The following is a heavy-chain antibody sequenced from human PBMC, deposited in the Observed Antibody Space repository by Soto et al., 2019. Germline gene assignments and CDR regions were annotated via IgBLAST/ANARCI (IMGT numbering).Heavy chain of an antibody. CDR3: AKEMLASISRPYDY. D-gene: IGHD5-12*01. CDR1: GFTFGNFG. J-gene: IGHJ4*02. CDR2: ISASGFNR. Sequence: PGGSLRLSCVASGFTFGNFGMKWVRQAPGKGLEWVSSISASGFNRYYADSVKGRFTISRDDSKNTVYLQMDSLRADDTALYYCAKEMLASISRPYDYWGQGTLVTVSS. V-gene: IGHV3-23*01.